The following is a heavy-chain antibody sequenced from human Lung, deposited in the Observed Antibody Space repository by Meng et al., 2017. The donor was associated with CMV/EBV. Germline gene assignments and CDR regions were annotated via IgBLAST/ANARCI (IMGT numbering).Heavy chain of an antibody. CDR3: ARVNFGVVTYFDY. Sequence: GGSXRLSCAASGFTVSSNYMTWVRQDPGKGLEWVSVIYSGGRTYYADSVKGRFTISRDNSKNSVYLQMNSLRPEDTAVYYCARVNFGVVTYFDYWGQGTLVTVSS. V-gene: IGHV3-66*02. D-gene: IGHD3-3*01. CDR1: GFTVSSNY. CDR2: IYSGGRT. J-gene: IGHJ4*02.